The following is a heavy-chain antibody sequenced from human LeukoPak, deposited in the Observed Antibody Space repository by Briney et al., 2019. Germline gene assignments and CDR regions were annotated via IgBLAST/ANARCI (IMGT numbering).Heavy chain of an antibody. V-gene: IGHV4-38-2*01. CDR1: GYSIRNGYY. CDR2: IYHSGST. J-gene: IGHJ3*02. CDR3: AISYSSTRYDAFDI. D-gene: IGHD6-13*01. Sequence: SETLSVTCAVSGYSIRNGYYWGWIRQPPGKGLEWIGSIYHSGSTYYNPSLKSRVTVSVDTSKNQFSLNLSSVTAADTAVYYCAISYSSTRYDAFDIWGQGTMVTVSS.